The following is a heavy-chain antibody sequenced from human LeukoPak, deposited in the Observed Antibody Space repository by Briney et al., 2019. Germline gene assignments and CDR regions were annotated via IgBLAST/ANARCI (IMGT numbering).Heavy chain of an antibody. CDR1: GASVGSAGYY. CDR3: ARTQSQGGTYRYYFGY. Sequence: PSETLSLTCTVSGASVGSAGYYWSWIRQPPGGGLEWIGYIYYIRNTNYNPSLKSRVTMSLDPSKNQFSLKLNSVTAADTAVYYCARTQSQGGTYRYYFGYWGQGTLVTVSS. J-gene: IGHJ4*02. V-gene: IGHV4-61*08. D-gene: IGHD1-26*01. CDR2: IYYIRNT.